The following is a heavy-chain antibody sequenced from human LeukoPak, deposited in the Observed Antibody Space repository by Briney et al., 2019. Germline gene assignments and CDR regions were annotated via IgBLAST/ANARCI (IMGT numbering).Heavy chain of an antibody. J-gene: IGHJ4*02. CDR2: ISPDGDTI. V-gene: IGHV3-11*01. CDR3: AKQAFPWNH. Sequence: GGSLRLSCAVSGFTLRHYYMSWIRQAPGKGLEWLSYISPDGDTIYYADSVKGRFTITRDNAKNSLSLQMNSLRAEDTALYCCAKQAFPWNHWGQGTLVTVSS. CDR1: GFTLRHYY. D-gene: IGHD1-1*01.